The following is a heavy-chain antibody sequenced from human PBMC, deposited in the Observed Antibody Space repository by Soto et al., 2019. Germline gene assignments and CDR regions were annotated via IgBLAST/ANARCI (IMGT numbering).Heavy chain of an antibody. CDR3: ARSPRISRAGDV. Sequence: QVHMEQSGAEVRRPWASLNVSCKASGYAFISHGVTWVRQAPGQGLEWMGWINPYNGKTNYAQKSKGRVTLTADKTTSTAYMELRSLRADDTALYYCARSPRISRAGDVWGKGTAVVVSS. CDR1: GYAFISHG. J-gene: IGHJ6*04. CDR2: INPYNGKT. V-gene: IGHV1-18*01.